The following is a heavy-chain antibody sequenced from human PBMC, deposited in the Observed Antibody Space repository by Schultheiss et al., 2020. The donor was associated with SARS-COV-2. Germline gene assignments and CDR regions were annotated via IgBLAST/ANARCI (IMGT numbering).Heavy chain of an antibody. D-gene: IGHD3-10*01. CDR2: ISSSGSST. V-gene: IGHV3-48*03. CDR3: ARIMEFGELLEDY. J-gene: IGHJ4*02. Sequence: GESLKISCAASGFTFSYYEMNWVRQAPGKGLEWVSHISSSGSSTHYADSVKGRFTISRDNAKNSLYLQMNSLRAEDTAVYYCARIMEFGELLEDYWGQGTLVTVSS. CDR1: GFTFSYYE.